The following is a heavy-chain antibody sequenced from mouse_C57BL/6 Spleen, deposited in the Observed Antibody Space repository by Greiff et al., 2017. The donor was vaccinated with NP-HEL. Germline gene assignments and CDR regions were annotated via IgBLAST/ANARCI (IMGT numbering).Heavy chain of an antibody. CDR3: ARGYGYATYWYFDV. D-gene: IGHD2-2*01. CDR1: GYSFTGYF. Sequence: EVKLQESGPELVKPGDSVKISCKASGYSFTGYFMNWVMQSHGKSLEWIGRINPYNGDTFYNQKFKGKATLTVDKSSSTAHMELRSLTSEDSAVYYGARGYGYATYWYFDVWGTGTTVTVSS. J-gene: IGHJ1*03. V-gene: IGHV1-20*01. CDR2: INPYNGDT.